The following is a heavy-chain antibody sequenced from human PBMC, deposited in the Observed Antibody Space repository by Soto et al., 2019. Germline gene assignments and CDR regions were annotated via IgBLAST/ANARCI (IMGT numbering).Heavy chain of an antibody. Sequence: QVQVVQSGAEVKKPGSSVKISCKASGRIFSSFPTSWVRQVPGQGLEWMGGVISASGSVTYAPKFQGRVTMTGVNSAGISYMELASLASEDTAIYYCSGVGSRDAYNYVLDQWGPGTMVTVSS. D-gene: IGHD5-18*01. V-gene: IGHV1-69*06. CDR3: SGVGSRDAYNYVLDQ. J-gene: IGHJ1*01. CDR1: GRIFSSFP. CDR2: VISASGSV.